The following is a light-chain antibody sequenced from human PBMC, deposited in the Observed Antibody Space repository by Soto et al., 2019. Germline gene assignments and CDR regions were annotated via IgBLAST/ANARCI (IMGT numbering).Light chain of an antibody. CDR1: QSLVYSDGNSY. J-gene: IGKJ1*01. CDR2: KVS. CDR3: MQGTHWPPWT. V-gene: IGKV2-30*01. Sequence: DVVMTQSPLSLSVTLGQPASISCRSSQSLVYSDGNSYLNWFQQSPGQSPRRLIYKVSNRDSGVPDRFSCSGSGTDFTMKISRVEAEDFGISYCMQGTHWPPWTFGQGTKVEIK.